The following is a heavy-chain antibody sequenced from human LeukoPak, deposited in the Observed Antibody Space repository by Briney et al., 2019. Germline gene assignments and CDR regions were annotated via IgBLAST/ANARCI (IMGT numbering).Heavy chain of an antibody. CDR3: ARQKKERYKPDFLPWYFDL. D-gene: IGHD2/OR15-2a*01. J-gene: IGHJ2*01. V-gene: IGHV4-61*01. CDR1: GGSISSGSYY. CDR2: IYYSGST. Sequence: PSETLSLTCTVSGGSISSGSYYWSWIGQPPGKGLEWIGYIYYSGSTNYNPSLKSRVTISVDTSKNQFSLKLSSVTAADTAVYYCARQKKERYKPDFLPWYFDLWGRGTLVTVSS.